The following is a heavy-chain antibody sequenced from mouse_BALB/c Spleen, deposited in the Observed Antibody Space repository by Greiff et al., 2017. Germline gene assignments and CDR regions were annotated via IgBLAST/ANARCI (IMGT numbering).Heavy chain of an antibody. CDR1: GFAFSSYD. V-gene: IGHV5-12-1*01. D-gene: IGHD2-3*01. Sequence: EVKLMESGGGLVKPGGSLKLSCAASGFAFSSYDMSWVRQTPEKRLEWVAYISSGGGSTYYPDTVKGRFTISRDNAKNTLYLQMSSLKSEDTTMYYCARHNDGSFAYWGQGTLVTVSA. CDR3: ARHNDGSFAY. CDR2: ISSGGGST. J-gene: IGHJ3*01.